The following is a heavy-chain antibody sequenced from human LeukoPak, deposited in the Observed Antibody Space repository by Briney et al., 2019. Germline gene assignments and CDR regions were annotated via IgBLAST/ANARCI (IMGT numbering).Heavy chain of an antibody. D-gene: IGHD3-22*01. CDR2: INSDGSST. J-gene: IGHJ6*02. Sequence: GGSLRPSCAASGFTFSSYWMHWVRQAPGKGLVWVSRINSDGSSTSYADSVKGRFTISRDNAKNTLYLQMNSLRAEDTAVYYCARVSSGYPRFYYYYGMDVWGQGTTVTVSS. CDR1: GFTFSSYW. CDR3: ARVSSGYPRFYYYYGMDV. V-gene: IGHV3-74*01.